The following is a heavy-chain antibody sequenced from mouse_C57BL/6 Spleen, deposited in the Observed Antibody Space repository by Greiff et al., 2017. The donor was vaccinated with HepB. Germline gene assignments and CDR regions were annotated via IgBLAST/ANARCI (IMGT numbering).Heavy chain of an antibody. Sequence: VQLQESGAELARPGASVKMSCKASGYTFTSYTMHWVKQRPGQGLEWIGYINPSSGYTKYNQKFKDKATLTADKSSSTAYMQLSSLTSEDSAVYYCARWLLQDYFDYWGQGTTLTVSS. CDR2: INPSSGYT. CDR1: GYTFTSYT. J-gene: IGHJ2*01. D-gene: IGHD2-3*01. V-gene: IGHV1-4*01. CDR3: ARWLLQDYFDY.